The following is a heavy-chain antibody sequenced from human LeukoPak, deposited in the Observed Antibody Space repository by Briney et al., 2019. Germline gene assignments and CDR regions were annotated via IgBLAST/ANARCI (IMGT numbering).Heavy chain of an antibody. CDR1: GGSISSYY. V-gene: IGHV4-59*01. CDR2: IYYSGST. D-gene: IGHD6-19*01. CDR3: ARATEQWLVEGPWFDP. J-gene: IGHJ5*02. Sequence: PSETLSLTCTVSGGSISSYYWSWIRQPPGKGLEWIGYIYYSGSTNYNPSLKSRVTISVDTSKNQFSLKLSSVTAADTAVYYCARATEQWLVEGPWFDPWGQGTLVTVSS.